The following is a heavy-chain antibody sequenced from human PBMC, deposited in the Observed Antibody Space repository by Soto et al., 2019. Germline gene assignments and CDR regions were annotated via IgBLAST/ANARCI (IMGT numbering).Heavy chain of an antibody. V-gene: IGHV4-39*01. J-gene: IGHJ6*03. CDR3: ARLRTYYYGSGSPLIQPPDRYYYYYYMDV. CDR1: GGSISSSSYY. Sequence: PSETLSLTCTVSGGSISSSSYYWGWIRQPPGKGLEWIGSIYYSGSTYYNPSLKSRVTISVDTSKNQFSLKLSSVTAADTAVYYCARLRTYYYGSGSPLIQPPDRYYYYYYMDVWGKGTTVT. D-gene: IGHD3-10*01. CDR2: IYYSGST.